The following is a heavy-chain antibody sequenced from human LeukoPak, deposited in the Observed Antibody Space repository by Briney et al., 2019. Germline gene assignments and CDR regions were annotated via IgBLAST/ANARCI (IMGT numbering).Heavy chain of an antibody. CDR2: IIENGSNQ. J-gene: IGHJ4*02. CDR3: ARVQGGGYRTADY. Sequence: PGRSLRLSCAASGFTFSNYIMHWVRQAPGKGLDWVAVIIENGSNQYYADSVKGRFTISRDNSKNTLFLQMNSLRSDDTAIYFCARVQGGGYRTADYWGQGTLVTVSS. V-gene: IGHV3-30*04. CDR1: GFTFSNYI. D-gene: IGHD3-10*01.